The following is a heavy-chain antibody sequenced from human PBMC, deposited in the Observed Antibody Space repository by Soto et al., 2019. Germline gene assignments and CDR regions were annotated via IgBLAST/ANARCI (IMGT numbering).Heavy chain of an antibody. CDR2: IYHSGST. V-gene: IGHV4-30-2*01. CDR1: GGSISRGRYS. CDR3: ARGMTTVTTIDY. J-gene: IGHJ4*02. D-gene: IGHD4-4*01. Sequence: QLQLQESGSGLVMPSQTLSLTCAVCGGSISRGRYSWSWVRQPPGKGLEWIGYIYHSGSTYYNPSLKSRVTISVDRSKNQFSLKLSSVTAADTAVYYCARGMTTVTTIDYWGQGTLVTVSS.